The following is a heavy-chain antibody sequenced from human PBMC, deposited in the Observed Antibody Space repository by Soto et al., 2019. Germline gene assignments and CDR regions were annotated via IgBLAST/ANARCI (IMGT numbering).Heavy chain of an antibody. Sequence: QLHLVQSGAVVKKPGASVTVSCSASGYPVTAYYMHWVRQAPGRGLEWMGGINPATGAAKYTQTFQGRVTLTRDTATSTVFMELSGPPSADAAVFYCARGGGVGVAGSAAFDMWGQGTVVTVSS. CDR1: GYPVTAYY. D-gene: IGHD3-3*01. CDR3: ARGGGVGVAGSAAFDM. V-gene: IGHV1-2*02. J-gene: IGHJ3*02. CDR2: INPATGAA.